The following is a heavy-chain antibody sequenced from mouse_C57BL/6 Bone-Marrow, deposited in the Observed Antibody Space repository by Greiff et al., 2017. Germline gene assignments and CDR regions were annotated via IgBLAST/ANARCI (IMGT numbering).Heavy chain of an antibody. J-gene: IGHJ2*01. CDR3: TRVFFDY. V-gene: IGHV14-4*01. Sequence: EVQLQESGAELVRPGASVKLSCTASGFNIKDDSMHWVKQRPEQGLEWIGWIDPENGDTEYASKFQGKATITADTSSNTAYLQLSSLTSEDTAVYYCTRVFFDYWGQGTTLTVSS. CDR2: IDPENGDT. CDR1: GFNIKDDS.